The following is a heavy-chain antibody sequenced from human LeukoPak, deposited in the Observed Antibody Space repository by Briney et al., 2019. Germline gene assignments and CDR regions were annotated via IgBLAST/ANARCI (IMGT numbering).Heavy chain of an antibody. CDR1: GFTFSSYA. Sequence: PGGSLRLSCSASGFTFSSYAMHWVRQAPGKGLEWVSGISSSGGNTYYADSVKGRFTISRDNSKNTLYLQMNSLRAEDTAVYYCAKLGHLGGGDYFDYWGQGTLVTVSS. V-gene: IGHV3-23*01. J-gene: IGHJ4*02. CDR3: AKLGHLGGGDYFDY. CDR2: ISSSGGNT. D-gene: IGHD2-15*01.